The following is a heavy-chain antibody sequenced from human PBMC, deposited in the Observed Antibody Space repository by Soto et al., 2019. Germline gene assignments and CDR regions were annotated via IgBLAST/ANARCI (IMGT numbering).Heavy chain of an antibody. D-gene: IGHD3-3*01. J-gene: IGHJ4*02. CDR1: GFTFSSYA. CDR2: ISYDGSNK. V-gene: IGHV3-30-3*01. CDR3: AKDKPTYYDFWSGYYLDY. Sequence: GGSLRLSCAASGFTFSSYAMHWVRQAPGKGLEWVAVISYDGSNKYYADSVKGRFTISRDNSKNTLYLQMSSLRAEDTAVYYCAKDKPTYYDFWSGYYLDYWGQGTLVTVSS.